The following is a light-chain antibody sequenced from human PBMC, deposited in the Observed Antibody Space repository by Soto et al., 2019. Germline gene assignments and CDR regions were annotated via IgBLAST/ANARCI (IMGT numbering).Light chain of an antibody. CDR3: QQLNSYPRT. J-gene: IGKJ1*01. CDR2: AAF. V-gene: IGKV1-9*01. Sequence: DIQLTQSPSFLSASVGDTVTITCRASQGISSYLAWYQQQPGKAPKLLIYAAFTLQSGVPSRFSGSGSGTDFTLTISSLQPEDFATYSCQQLNSYPRTFGQGTKVEIK. CDR1: QGISSY.